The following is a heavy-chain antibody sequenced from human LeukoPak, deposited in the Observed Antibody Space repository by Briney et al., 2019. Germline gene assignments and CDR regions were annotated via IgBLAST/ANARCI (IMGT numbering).Heavy chain of an antibody. Sequence: GGSLRLSCAASGFTFSSYWMSWVRQAPGKGLEWVANIKQDGSEKYYVDSVKGRFTISRDNAKNSLHLQMNSLRAEDTAVYYCARGGGYDVFDYWGQGTLVTVSS. CDR1: GFTFSSYW. CDR3: ARGGGYDVFDY. J-gene: IGHJ4*02. V-gene: IGHV3-7*03. D-gene: IGHD5-12*01. CDR2: IKQDGSEK.